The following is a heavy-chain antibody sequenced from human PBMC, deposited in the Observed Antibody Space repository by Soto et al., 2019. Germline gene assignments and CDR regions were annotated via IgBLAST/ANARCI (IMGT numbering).Heavy chain of an antibody. J-gene: IGHJ4*02. CDR1: GGFISSYY. CDR2: IYYSGST. D-gene: IGHD6-13*01. V-gene: IGHV4-59*01. Sequence: AETLSLTGTVSGGFISSYYWSGFGQRPGKGLEGMGYIYYSGSTNYKPSLKSRVPISVDTSKNQFSLKLSSVTAADTAVYYCARDRRVSYSSSWLFDYWGQGTLVTVPS. CDR3: ARDRRVSYSSSWLFDY.